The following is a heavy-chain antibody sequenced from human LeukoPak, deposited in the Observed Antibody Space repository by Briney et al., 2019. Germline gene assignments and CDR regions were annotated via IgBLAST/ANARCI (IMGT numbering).Heavy chain of an antibody. CDR1: GGSFSGYY. J-gene: IGHJ3*02. CDR3: ARVSLYYDSSGQRLGAFDI. CDR2: IYTSGST. Sequence: SETLSLTCAVYGGSFSGYYWSWIRQPAGKGLEWIGRIYTSGSTNYNPSLKSRVTISVDTSKNQFSLKLSSVTAADTAVYYCARVSLYYDSSGQRLGAFDIWGQGTMVTVSS. V-gene: IGHV4-59*10. D-gene: IGHD3-22*01.